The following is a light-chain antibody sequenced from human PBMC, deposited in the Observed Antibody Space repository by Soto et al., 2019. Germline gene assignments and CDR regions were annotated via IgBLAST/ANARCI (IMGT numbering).Light chain of an antibody. V-gene: IGKV1-5*03. CDR3: QQYDSYSRT. CDR1: QRINNY. Sequence: DIQMTHSPSTLSASVGDRVTITCLASQRINNYLSWYQQKPGKAPKLLIYKASSLESGVPARFSGSGSATEFTLSISSLQPDDFATYYCQQYDSYSRTFGQGTKVDIK. CDR2: KAS. J-gene: IGKJ1*01.